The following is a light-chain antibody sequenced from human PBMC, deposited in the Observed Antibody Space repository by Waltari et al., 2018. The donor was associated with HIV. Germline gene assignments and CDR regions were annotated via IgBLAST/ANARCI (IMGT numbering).Light chain of an antibody. CDR3: QQRSNWPLT. Sequence: EIVLTQSPATLSLSPGERATLTCRASQSINRHLAWYQQKPGQAPRLLIYDASNRATGIPARFSGSGSGTDFTLTISSLEAEDFAVYYCQQRSNWPLTFGGGTKVEIK. CDR1: QSINRH. V-gene: IGKV3-11*01. J-gene: IGKJ4*01. CDR2: DAS.